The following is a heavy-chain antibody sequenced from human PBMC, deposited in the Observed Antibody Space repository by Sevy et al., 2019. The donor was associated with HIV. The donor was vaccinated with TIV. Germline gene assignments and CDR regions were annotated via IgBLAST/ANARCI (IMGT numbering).Heavy chain of an antibody. Sequence: GGSLRLSCAASGFTFSSYWMSWVRQAPGKGLEWVANIKQDGGETYYVDSVKGRFTISRDNDKNSLYLQMNSLRVEDTAVYYCVRCGGQIMVSAAFASWGQGTLVTVSS. CDR3: VRCGGQIMVSAAFAS. CDR1: GFTFSSYW. CDR2: IKQDGGET. V-gene: IGHV3-7*03. D-gene: IGHD2-15*01. J-gene: IGHJ4*02.